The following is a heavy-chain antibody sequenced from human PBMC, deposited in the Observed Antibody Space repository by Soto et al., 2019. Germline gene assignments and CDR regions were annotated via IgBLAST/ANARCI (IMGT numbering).Heavy chain of an antibody. J-gene: IGHJ6*02. CDR3: ARYTDTSRYNYYGMDV. V-gene: IGHV3-49*03. CDR2: VRSKAYGGTT. Sequence: GGSLRLSCTTSGFTFGDYAMCWFRQAPGKGLEWVGVVRSKAYGGTTDYAASVKGRFDISRDDSKSIAYLQMNSVTTEDTAVYFCARYTDTSRYNYYGMDVWGQGTTVTGS. D-gene: IGHD5-18*01. CDR1: GFTFGDYA.